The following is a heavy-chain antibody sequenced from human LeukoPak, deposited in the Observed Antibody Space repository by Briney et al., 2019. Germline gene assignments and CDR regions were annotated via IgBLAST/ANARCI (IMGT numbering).Heavy chain of an antibody. D-gene: IGHD6-19*01. V-gene: IGHV3-74*01. J-gene: IGHJ4*02. Sequence: GGSLRLSCAASGFTFSSYWMHWVRQAPGKGLVWVSRINSDGSRTSYADSVKGRFTISRDNAKNTLYLQMNSLRADDTAVYYCARSRWLDAFDYWGQGTLVTVSS. CDR2: INSDGSRT. CDR3: ARSRWLDAFDY. CDR1: GFTFSSYW.